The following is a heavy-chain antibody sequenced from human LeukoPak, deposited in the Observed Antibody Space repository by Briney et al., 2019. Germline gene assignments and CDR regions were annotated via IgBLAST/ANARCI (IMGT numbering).Heavy chain of an antibody. J-gene: IGHJ4*02. CDR2: MNPNSGDT. CDR1: GYTFTSYD. D-gene: IGHD5-12*01. CDR3: ARGLREYSDDDFPIPGY. V-gene: IGHV1-8*01. Sequence: ASVKVSCKSSGYTFTSYDINWVRQATGQGLEWMGWMNPNSGDTGYAQKFQGRVTMTRDTSISTAYMELSSLRSEDTAVYYCARGLREYSDDDFPIPGYWGQGTLVTVPS.